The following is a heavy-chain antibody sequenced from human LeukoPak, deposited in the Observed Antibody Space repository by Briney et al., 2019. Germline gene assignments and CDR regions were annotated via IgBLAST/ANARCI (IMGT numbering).Heavy chain of an antibody. Sequence: GASVKVSCKASGYTFTGYYMHWVRQAPGQGLEWMGWINPNSGGTNYAQKFQGRVTMTRDTSISTAYMGLSRLRSDDTAVYYCARDGYSYTNWFDPWGQGTLVTVSS. V-gene: IGHV1-2*02. J-gene: IGHJ5*02. CDR2: INPNSGGT. CDR1: GYTFTGYY. D-gene: IGHD5-18*01. CDR3: ARDGYSYTNWFDP.